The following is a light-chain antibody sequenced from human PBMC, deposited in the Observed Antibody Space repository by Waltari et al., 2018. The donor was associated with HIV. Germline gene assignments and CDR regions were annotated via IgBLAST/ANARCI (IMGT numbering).Light chain of an antibody. J-gene: IGLJ2*01. CDR2: INN. CDR3: AAWDDNRNTVV. CDR1: SSNIGNNS. Sequence: QSVLTQPPSASGTPGQRVAISCSGSSSNIGNNSVTWYQQVSGAAPKLSININNQRPSGVPGRFSGSKSGTAGSLAISALQSEDEADYYCAAWDDNRNTVVFGGGTKLTVL. V-gene: IGLV1-44*01.